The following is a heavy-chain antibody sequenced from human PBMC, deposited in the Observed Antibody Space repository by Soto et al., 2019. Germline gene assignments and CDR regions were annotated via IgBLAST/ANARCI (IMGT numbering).Heavy chain of an antibody. CDR3: TRDASRDSSARGWFDP. J-gene: IGHJ5*02. Sequence: PGGSLRLSCAASGFTFRSFTMNWVRQAPGKGLEWVSTISSNSAYIYYTDALRGRFTISRDNAKNSLHLQMNSLRAEDTAVCYCTRDASRDSSARGWFDPWGPGTLVTVS. CDR2: ISSNSAYI. V-gene: IGHV3-21*01. D-gene: IGHD6-13*01. CDR1: GFTFRSFT.